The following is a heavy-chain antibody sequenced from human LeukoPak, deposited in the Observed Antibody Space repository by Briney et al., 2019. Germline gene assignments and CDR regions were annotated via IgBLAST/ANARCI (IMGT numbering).Heavy chain of an antibody. J-gene: IGHJ4*02. CDR1: GFTFSSHW. CDR2: IKQDGSET. V-gene: IGHV3-7*01. CDR3: ARDRVGATITDC. Sequence: PGGSLRLSCAASGFTFSSHWMSWVRQAPGKGLEWVANIKQDGSETYYVDSVKGRFTVSRDNAKNSLYLQMNSLRGEDTAVYYCARDRVGATITDCWGQGALVTVFS. D-gene: IGHD1-26*01.